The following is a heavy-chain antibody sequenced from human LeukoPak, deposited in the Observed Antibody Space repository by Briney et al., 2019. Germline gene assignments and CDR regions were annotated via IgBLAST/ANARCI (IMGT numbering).Heavy chain of an antibody. V-gene: IGHV1-2*02. Sequence: ASVKVSCKASGYTVTGYYMLWVRQAPGQGLGWMGWINPNSGGANYAQTFPGRVTMTRATSISTAYMELSSLRSDDTAVYYCARSWRFCSGDSCYPIDYWGQGTLVTVSS. D-gene: IGHD2-15*01. CDR1: GYTVTGYY. CDR2: INPNSGGA. CDR3: ARSWRFCSGDSCYPIDY. J-gene: IGHJ4*02.